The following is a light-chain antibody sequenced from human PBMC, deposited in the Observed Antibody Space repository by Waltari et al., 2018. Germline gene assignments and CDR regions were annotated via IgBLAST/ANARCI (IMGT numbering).Light chain of an antibody. J-gene: IGLJ3*02. Sequence: QSALTQPASVSGSPGQSITISCTGTSSNIGRYKIASLYQHHPGQAPKVLIYEDNKSPSGISHRFCGSTSGNTASLTISGLQAEDEADYYCASYLGGNIWVFGGGTRLTV. CDR1: SSNIGRYKI. V-gene: IGLV2-23*01. CDR3: ASYLGGNIWV. CDR2: EDN.